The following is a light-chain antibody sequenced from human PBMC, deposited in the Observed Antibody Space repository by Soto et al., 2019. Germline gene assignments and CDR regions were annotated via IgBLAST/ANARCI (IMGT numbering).Light chain of an antibody. CDR1: QGISSS. CDR3: NQTDSFPLP. Sequence: DIQMTQSPSSLSASIGDRVTITCRASQGISSSLCWYQQEPGNDPKLLIYAASSWPSGVPLRFSGSGSGTDFTLPISSLQPGDFASYYCNQTDSFPLPFGGGTNVEIK. J-gene: IGKJ4*01. V-gene: IGKV1D-12*01. CDR2: AAS.